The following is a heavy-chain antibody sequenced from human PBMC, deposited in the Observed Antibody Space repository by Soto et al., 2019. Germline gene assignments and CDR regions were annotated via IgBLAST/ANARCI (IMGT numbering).Heavy chain of an antibody. Sequence: RGESLKISCKASGFTFSSYSLGWVRHMPGKGLQWMGNIFSSDSSAKYSPSFVGQVTISVDRSINTAYLQWSSLKASDTAIYYCGTWRGSSWFDYWGPGTLVTVSS. D-gene: IGHD2-2*01. CDR2: IFSSDSSA. CDR3: GTWRGSSWFDY. CDR1: GFTFSSYS. V-gene: IGHV5-51*01. J-gene: IGHJ4*02.